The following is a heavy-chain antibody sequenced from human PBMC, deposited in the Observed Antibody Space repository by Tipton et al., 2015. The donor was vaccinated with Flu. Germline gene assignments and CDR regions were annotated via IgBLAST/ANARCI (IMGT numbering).Heavy chain of an antibody. CDR3: ARAHTMHSSQPPFAFDI. V-gene: IGHV4-31*03. Sequence: TLSLTCNVSGGSISSGGAYWSWIRQHPGKGLEWIGGIYYSGSTYKNPSLTSRVSISVDTSKNQFSLNLKSVTAADTAVYFCARAHTMHSSQPPFAFDIWGQGTMVSVAS. CDR1: GGSISSGGAY. J-gene: IGHJ3*02. CDR2: IYYSGST.